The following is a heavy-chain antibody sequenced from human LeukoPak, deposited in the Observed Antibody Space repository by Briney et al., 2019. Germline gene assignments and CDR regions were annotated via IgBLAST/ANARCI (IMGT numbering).Heavy chain of an antibody. Sequence: GASVKVSCKASGYTFTSYGISWVRQAPGQGLEWMGWISAYNGNTNYAQKLQGRVTMTPDTSTSTAYMELRSLRSDDTAVYYCARTRRQQQLNWFDPWGQGTLVTVSS. D-gene: IGHD6-13*01. V-gene: IGHV1-18*01. CDR1: GYTFTSYG. CDR2: ISAYNGNT. CDR3: ARTRRQQQLNWFDP. J-gene: IGHJ5*02.